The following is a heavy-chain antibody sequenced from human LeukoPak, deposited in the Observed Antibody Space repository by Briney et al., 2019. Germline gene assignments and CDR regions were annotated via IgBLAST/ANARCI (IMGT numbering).Heavy chain of an antibody. Sequence: GGSLRLFCAASGFTFSTYAVNWVRQAPGKGLEWVSTISGSGGSTYYADSVKGRFTISRDNSKNTLYLQMSSLRAEDTAVYYCARENSSGWYIYYFDYWGQGTLVPVSS. J-gene: IGHJ4*02. V-gene: IGHV3-23*01. CDR2: ISGSGGST. D-gene: IGHD6-19*01. CDR3: ARENSSGWYIYYFDY. CDR1: GFTFSTYA.